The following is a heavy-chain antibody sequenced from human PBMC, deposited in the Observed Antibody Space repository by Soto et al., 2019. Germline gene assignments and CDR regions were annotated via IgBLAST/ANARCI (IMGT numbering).Heavy chain of an antibody. CDR1: GFTFSNYG. D-gene: IGHD1-26*01. V-gene: IGHV3-33*01. J-gene: IGHJ6*02. CDR2: IWHDGNNK. CDR3: ASDLVGASDSYGLDV. Sequence: PVGSLRLSCAASGFTFSNYGMNWVRQAPGKGLEWVAIIWHDGNNKYYADSVRGRFIISRDNSKNRLYLQMNSLRAEDTAVYYCASDLVGASDSYGLDVWGQGTPVTVSS.